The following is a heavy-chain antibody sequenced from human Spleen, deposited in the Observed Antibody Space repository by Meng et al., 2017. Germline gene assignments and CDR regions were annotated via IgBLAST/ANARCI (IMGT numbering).Heavy chain of an antibody. J-gene: IGHJ4*02. Sequence: QVQLLQWCAGRLKPSVSLSLTCVVSSRSFSDYYWSWIRQAREKGVEWIGEINHSESTNYNPSLESRATRSLDTSQDNLSLKLRSETAAESAVYYCVSGSTRIAHDFNYWGQGTLVTVSS. CDR3: VSGSTRIAHDFNY. D-gene: IGHD2-21*01. V-gene: IGHV4-34*01. CDR2: INHSEST. CDR1: SRSFSDYY.